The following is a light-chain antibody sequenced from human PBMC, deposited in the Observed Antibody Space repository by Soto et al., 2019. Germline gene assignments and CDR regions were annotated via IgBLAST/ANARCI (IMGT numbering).Light chain of an antibody. CDR1: QSISYF. CDR3: QQGYRTPLS. CDR2: TAS. J-gene: IGKJ4*01. V-gene: IGKV1-39*01. Sequence: DIQMTQSPSSLSASVGDRVTITCRASQSISYFLNWYQQKPGKAPTLLIYTASNLQDGVPSRFSGSGSGTDFTLTISCLEPEDFAIYYCQQGYRTPLSFGGGTKVEI.